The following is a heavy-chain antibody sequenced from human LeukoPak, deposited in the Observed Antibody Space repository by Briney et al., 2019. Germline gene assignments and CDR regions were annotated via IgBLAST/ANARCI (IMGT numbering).Heavy chain of an antibody. V-gene: IGHV4-59*01. CDR2: ISYSGST. J-gene: IGHJ4*02. CDR1: GGSISSYY. D-gene: IGHD4-23*01. CDR3: ARVGVDYSGNIIKYYFDY. Sequence: SETLSLTCTVSGGSISSYYWSWIRQPPGKGLGWVGDISYSGSTKYNPSLKSRVIISVDTSKNQCSLKLSPVIAAYTAVYYCARVGVDYSGNIIKYYFDYWGEGTLVTVSS.